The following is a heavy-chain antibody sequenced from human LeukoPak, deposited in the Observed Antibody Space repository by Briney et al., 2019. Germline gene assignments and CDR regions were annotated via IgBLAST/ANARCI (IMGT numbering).Heavy chain of an antibody. CDR1: GFTFNTYV. CDR3: ARATSMIVVAPDY. V-gene: IGHV3-64*02. CDR2: INVNGGRT. Sequence: VGSLRLPCEASGFTFNTYVMHWVRQAPGKGLEYVSGINVNGGRTYYADSVKGRFTVSRDNSKNTLYLQMGNLRVDDMAVYFCARATSMIVVAPDYWGQGAPVTISS. D-gene: IGHD3-22*01. J-gene: IGHJ4*02.